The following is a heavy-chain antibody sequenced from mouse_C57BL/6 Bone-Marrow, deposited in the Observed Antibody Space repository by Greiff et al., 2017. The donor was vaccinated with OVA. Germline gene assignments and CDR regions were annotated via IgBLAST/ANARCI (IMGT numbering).Heavy chain of an antibody. CDR2: IHPNSGST. J-gene: IGHJ4*01. CDR1: GYTFTSYW. CDR3: ANPTRYGYDPYYAMDY. D-gene: IGHD2-2*01. Sequence: QVQLQQPGAELVKPGASVKLSCKASGYTFTSYWMHWVKQRPGQGLEWIGMIHPNSGSTNYNEKFKSKATLTVDKSSSTAYMQLSSLTSEDSAVYYCANPTRYGYDPYYAMDYWGQGTSVTVSS. V-gene: IGHV1-64*01.